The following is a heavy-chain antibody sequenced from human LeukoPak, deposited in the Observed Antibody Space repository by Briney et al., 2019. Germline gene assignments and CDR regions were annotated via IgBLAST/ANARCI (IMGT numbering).Heavy chain of an antibody. Sequence: GESLKISCKGSGYTFTNYWIGWVRQMPGKGLEWMGIIYPGDSDTRYSPSFQGLVTISADKSISTAYLQWSSLKASDTAIYYCARRASGGGDCLGYWGQGTLVTVSS. J-gene: IGHJ4*02. V-gene: IGHV5-51*01. D-gene: IGHD2-21*02. CDR2: IYPGDSDT. CDR3: ARRASGGGDCLGY. CDR1: GYTFTNYW.